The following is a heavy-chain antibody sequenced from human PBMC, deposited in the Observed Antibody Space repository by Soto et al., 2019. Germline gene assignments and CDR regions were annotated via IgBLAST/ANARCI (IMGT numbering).Heavy chain of an antibody. CDR3: AREAPNWNPDY. CDR2: ISYDGREK. Sequence: GGSLRLSCAASGFTFSSYGMHWVRQAPGKGLEWVVNISYDGREKYYVDSVKGRFTISRANAKNTLYLQMNSLRAEDTAVYYSAREAPNWNPDYWGQGTLVTVSS. CDR1: GFTFSSYG. V-gene: IGHV3-30*03. J-gene: IGHJ4*02. D-gene: IGHD1-1*01.